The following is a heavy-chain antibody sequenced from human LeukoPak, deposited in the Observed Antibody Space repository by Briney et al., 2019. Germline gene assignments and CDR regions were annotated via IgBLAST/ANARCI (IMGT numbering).Heavy chain of an antibody. CDR3: ARSCSGGSCYNDY. J-gene: IGHJ4*02. CDR1: GGSFSGYY. CDR2: INHSGST. V-gene: IGHV4-34*01. D-gene: IGHD2-15*01. Sequence: SETLSLTCAVYGGSFSGYYWSWIRQPPGKGLEWIGEINHSGSTNYNPSLKSRVTISVDTYKNQFSLKLSSVTAADTAVYYCARSCSGGSCYNDYWGQGTLVTVSS.